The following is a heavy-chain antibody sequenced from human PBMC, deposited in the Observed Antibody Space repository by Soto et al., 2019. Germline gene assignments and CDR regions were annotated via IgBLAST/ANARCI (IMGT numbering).Heavy chain of an antibody. CDR1: GGTFSSYA. V-gene: IGHV1-69*01. J-gene: IGHJ4*02. D-gene: IGHD3-22*01. Sequence: QVQLVQSGAEVKKPGSSVKVSCKASGGTFSSYAISWVRQAPEQGLEWMGGIIPIFGTANYAQKYQGRVTITADESTSTAYMELSSLRSEDTAVYYCAREGYYYDSSGYHPNYFDYWGQGTLVTVSS. CDR2: IIPIFGTA. CDR3: AREGYYYDSSGYHPNYFDY.